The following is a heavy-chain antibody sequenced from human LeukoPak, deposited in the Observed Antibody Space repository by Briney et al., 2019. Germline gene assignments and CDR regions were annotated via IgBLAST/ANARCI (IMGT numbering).Heavy chain of an antibody. Sequence: SESVTLTCTVSGASISGYYWSWTRQPPGKGLEWIGYIYYTGSTNYNPSSKSPVPMSVDASKSQFSLKLTFVTAADTAVYYCGRYHCPAGVCDGFDYWGRGTLDSVST. CDR2: IYYTGST. V-gene: IGHV4-59*01. J-gene: IGHJ4*01. D-gene: IGHD2-8*02. CDR1: GASISGYY. CDR3: GRYHCPAGVCDGFDY.